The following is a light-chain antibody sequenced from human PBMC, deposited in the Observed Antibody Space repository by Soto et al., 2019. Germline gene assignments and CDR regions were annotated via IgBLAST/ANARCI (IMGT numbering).Light chain of an antibody. Sequence: DVQMTQAPSSLSASVGDRVTITCRASQGISNYLAWYQQKPGKVPKLLIYAASILQSGVPSRFSGSGSGTDFTLTISSPPPEDVATYYCQKYNSAPRTFDGGTKAEIK. CDR1: QGISNY. CDR3: QKYNSAPRT. CDR2: AAS. V-gene: IGKV1-27*01. J-gene: IGKJ4*01.